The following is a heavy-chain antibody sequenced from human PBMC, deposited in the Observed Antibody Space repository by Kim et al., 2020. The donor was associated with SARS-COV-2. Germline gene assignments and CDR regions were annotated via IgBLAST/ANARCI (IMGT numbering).Heavy chain of an antibody. D-gene: IGHD3-10*01. Sequence: ASVKVSCKASGYTFTGYYMHWVRQAPGQGLEWMGRINPNSGGTNYAQKFQGRVTMTRDTSISTAYMELSRLRSDDTAVYYCAGGGGIWFRELLVDYWGQGTLVTVSS. CDR3: AGGGGIWFRELLVDY. V-gene: IGHV1-2*06. J-gene: IGHJ4*02. CDR2: INPNSGGT. CDR1: GYTFTGYY.